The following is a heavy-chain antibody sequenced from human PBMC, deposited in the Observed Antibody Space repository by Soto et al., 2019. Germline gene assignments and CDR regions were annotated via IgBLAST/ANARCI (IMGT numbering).Heavy chain of an antibody. CDR3: ARAIYDILTMDV. V-gene: IGHV4-59*01. Sequence: KPSETLSLTCTVSGGSISSYYWSWIRQPPGKGLEWIGYIYYSGSTNYNPSLKSRVTISVDTSKNQFSLKLSSVTAADTAVYYCARAIYDILTMDVWGQGTTVTVSS. D-gene: IGHD3-9*01. J-gene: IGHJ6*02. CDR1: GGSISSYY. CDR2: IYYSGST.